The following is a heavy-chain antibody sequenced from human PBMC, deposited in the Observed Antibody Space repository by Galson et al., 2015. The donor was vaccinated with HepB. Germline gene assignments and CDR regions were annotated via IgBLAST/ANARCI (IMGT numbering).Heavy chain of an antibody. CDR1: HGSITNYY. CDR3: ARHPGRGSVGYAFDL. V-gene: IGHV4-59*08. J-gene: IGHJ4*02. CDR2: IRYTGDT. D-gene: IGHD5-12*01. Sequence: SETLSLTCSVSHGSITNYYWSWIRQSPGNRPEWIGYIRYTGDTTYNPSLAYRVGMSVDTSLNQVSLRPTSVTAADTAIYYCARHPGRGSVGYAFDLWGQGTLVTVSA.